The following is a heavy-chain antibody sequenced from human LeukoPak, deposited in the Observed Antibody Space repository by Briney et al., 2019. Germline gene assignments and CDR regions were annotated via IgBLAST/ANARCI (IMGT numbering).Heavy chain of an antibody. CDR1: GGSITSSSYY. V-gene: IGHV4-39*07. CDR3: ARGGYDILTGYHDAFDI. J-gene: IGHJ3*02. CDR2: IYYTGGT. D-gene: IGHD3-9*01. Sequence: SETLSLTCSVSGGSITSSSYYWAWVRQSPEKGLEWIGSIYYTGGTHYSPSLKSRVIMSVDTSKNQFSLNLSSVTAADTAVYYCARGGYDILTGYHDAFDIWGQGTMVTVSS.